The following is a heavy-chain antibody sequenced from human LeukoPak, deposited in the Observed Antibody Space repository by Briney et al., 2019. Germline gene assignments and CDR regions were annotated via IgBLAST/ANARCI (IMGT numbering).Heavy chain of an antibody. CDR2: ISSTGSTI. Sequence: GGSLRLSCAASGFTFRRYSMNWVRQPPGKGLEWISFISSTGSTIHYADSLKGRFTISRDNAQNSVYLQMHSLRDEDSCVYYCVRDTLNNGETVDFWGRGTLVTVSS. D-gene: IGHD1/OR15-1a*01. J-gene: IGHJ4*02. CDR3: VRDTLNNGETVDF. CDR1: GFTFRRYS. V-gene: IGHV3-48*02.